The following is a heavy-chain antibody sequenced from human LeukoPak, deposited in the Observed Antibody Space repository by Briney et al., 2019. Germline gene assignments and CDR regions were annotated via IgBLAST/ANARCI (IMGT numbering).Heavy chain of an antibody. V-gene: IGHV4-59*12. CDR2: IYYSGST. CDR1: GGSISSYY. D-gene: IGHD1-26*01. Sequence: TSETLSLTCTVSGGSISSYYWSWIRQPPGKGLEWIGYIYYSGSTNYNPSLKSRVTISVDTSKNQFSLKLSSVTAADTAVYYCARGGSYYKDLRYWGQGTLVTVSS. CDR3: ARGGSYYKDLRY. J-gene: IGHJ4*02.